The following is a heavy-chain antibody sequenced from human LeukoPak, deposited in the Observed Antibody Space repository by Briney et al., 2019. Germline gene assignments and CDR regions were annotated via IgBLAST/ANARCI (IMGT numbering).Heavy chain of an antibody. J-gene: IGHJ6*02. V-gene: IGHV3-30*18. CDR3: AKLPGVAGTNYYYGMDV. CDR1: GFTFSSYD. Sequence: GGSLRLSCAASGFTFSSYDMHWVRQAPGKGLEWMAGISYTGSNKYYADSVKGRFTISRANSKNTLYMQMNSLRAEDTAVYYCAKLPGVAGTNYYYGMDVWGQGTTVTVSS. CDR2: ISYTGSNK. D-gene: IGHD6-19*01.